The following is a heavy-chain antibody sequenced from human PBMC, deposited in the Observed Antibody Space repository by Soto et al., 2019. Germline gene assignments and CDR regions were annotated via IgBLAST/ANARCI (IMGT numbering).Heavy chain of an antibody. V-gene: IGHV3-21*01. Sequence: GGSLRLSCAASGFTFSSYSMNWVRQAPGKGLEWVSSISSSSSYIYYADSVKGRFTISRDNAKNSLYLQMNSLRAEDTAVYYCARDQVEAAGKSNYYYYGMDVWGQGTTVTVSS. CDR2: ISSSSSYI. CDR3: ARDQVEAAGKSNYYYYGMDV. D-gene: IGHD6-13*01. J-gene: IGHJ6*02. CDR1: GFTFSSYS.